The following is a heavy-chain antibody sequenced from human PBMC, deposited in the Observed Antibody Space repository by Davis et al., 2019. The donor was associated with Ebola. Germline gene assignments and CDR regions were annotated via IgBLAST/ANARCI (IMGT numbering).Heavy chain of an antibody. Sequence: ASVKVSCKASGYTFTSYGISWVRQAPGQGLEWMGWISAYNGNTNYAQKLQGRVTMTTDTSTSTAYMELRSLRSHDTAVYYCARGRSRQLLYGWFDPWGQGTLVTVSS. CDR1: GYTFTSYG. D-gene: IGHD2-2*02. V-gene: IGHV1-18*01. CDR2: ISAYNGNT. J-gene: IGHJ5*02. CDR3: ARGRSRQLLYGWFDP.